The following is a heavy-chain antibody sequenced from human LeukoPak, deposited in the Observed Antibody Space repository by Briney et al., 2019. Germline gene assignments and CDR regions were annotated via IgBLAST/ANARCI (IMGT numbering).Heavy chain of an antibody. V-gene: IGHV1-3*01. D-gene: IGHD3-9*01. Sequence: EASVKVSCKASGYTFTSYAMHWVRQAPGQRLEWMGWINAGNGNTKYSQKFQGRVTITRDTSASTAYMELSSLRSEDTAVYYCARDAGTRCFDWFGLDYWGQGTLVTVSS. J-gene: IGHJ4*02. CDR3: ARDAGTRCFDWFGLDY. CDR1: GYTFTSYA. CDR2: INAGNGNT.